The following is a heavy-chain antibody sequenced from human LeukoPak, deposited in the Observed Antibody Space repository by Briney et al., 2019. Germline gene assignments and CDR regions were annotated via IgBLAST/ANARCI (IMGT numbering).Heavy chain of an antibody. J-gene: IGHJ6*03. CDR1: GFTFGDYT. CDR3: ARDARADSYYYYMDV. V-gene: IGHV3-21*01. Sequence: PGGSLRLSCAASGFTFGDYTMHWVRQAPGKGLEWVSSISSSSSYIYYADSVKGRFTISRDNAKNSLYLQMNSLRAEDTAVYYCARDARADSYYYYMDVWGKGTTVTVSS. D-gene: IGHD2-15*01. CDR2: ISSSSSYI.